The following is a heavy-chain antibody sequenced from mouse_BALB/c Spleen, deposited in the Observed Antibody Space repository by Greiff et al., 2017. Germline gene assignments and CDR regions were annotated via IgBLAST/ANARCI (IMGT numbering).Heavy chain of an antibody. CDR1: GFSLTSYG. J-gene: IGHJ4*01. V-gene: IGHV2-2*02. CDR3: AREGGNFRYYYAMDY. CDR2: IWSGGST. Sequence: VKLMESGPGLVQPSQSLSITCTVSGFSLTSYGVHWVRQSPGKGLEWLGVIWSGGSTDYNAAFISRLSISKDNSKSQVFFKMNSLQANDTAIYYCAREGGNFRYYYAMDYWGQGTSVTVSS.